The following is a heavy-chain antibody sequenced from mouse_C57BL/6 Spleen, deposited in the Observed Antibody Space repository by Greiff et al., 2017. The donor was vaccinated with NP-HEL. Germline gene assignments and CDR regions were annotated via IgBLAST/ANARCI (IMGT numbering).Heavy chain of an antibody. V-gene: IGHV8-12*01. Sequence: QVTLKVSGPGILQSSQTLSLTCSFSGFSLSTSGMGVSWLRQPSGLGLVWLAHIYWDDDKCYNPSLKSRLTISKDTSRNQVYLTITSLDTADTATCYGARRGEGSFYYYAMDYWGQGTTVTVSS. D-gene: IGHD3-3*01. J-gene: IGHJ4*01. CDR2: IYWDDDK. CDR3: ARRGEGSFYYYAMDY. CDR1: GFSLSTSGMG.